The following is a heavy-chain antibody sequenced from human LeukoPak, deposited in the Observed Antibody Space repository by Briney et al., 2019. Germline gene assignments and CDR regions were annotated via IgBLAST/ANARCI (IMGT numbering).Heavy chain of an antibody. CDR3: ARDPSIFGVVHAFDI. Sequence: SETLSLTCTVSGGSINSTSNYWGWIRQPPGKGLEWIGSIYYSGSTSYNPSLKSRVTISVDTSKNQFSLKLSSVTAADTAVYYCARDPSIFGVVHAFDIWGQGTMVTVSS. J-gene: IGHJ3*02. D-gene: IGHD3-3*01. CDR1: GGSINSTSNY. V-gene: IGHV4-39*07. CDR2: IYYSGST.